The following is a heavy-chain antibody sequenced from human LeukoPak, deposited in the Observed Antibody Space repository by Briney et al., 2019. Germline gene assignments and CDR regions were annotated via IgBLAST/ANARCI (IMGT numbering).Heavy chain of an antibody. J-gene: IGHJ3*02. CDR3: GLGFGGVVDDDAFDI. CDR1: GYTFTSYD. Sequence: EASVKVSCKASGYTFTSYDINWVRQATGQGLEWMGWMNPNSGNTGYAQKFQGRVTMTRNTSISTAYMELSSLRSEDTAVYYCGLGFGGVVDDDAFDIWGQGTMVTVSS. D-gene: IGHD3-16*02. V-gene: IGHV1-8*01. CDR2: MNPNSGNT.